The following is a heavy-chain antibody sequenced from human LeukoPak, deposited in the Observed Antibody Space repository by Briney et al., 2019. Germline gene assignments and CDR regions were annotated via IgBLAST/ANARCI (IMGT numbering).Heavy chain of an antibody. Sequence: PGGSLRLSCAASGFTFSSYSMNWVRQAPGKRLEWVSSISSSSYIYYADSVKGRFTISRDNAKNSLYLQMNSLRAEDTAVYYCATFYYDSSGYGGYYFDYWGQGTLVTVSS. V-gene: IGHV3-21*01. CDR2: ISSSSYI. CDR1: GFTFSSYS. J-gene: IGHJ4*02. CDR3: ATFYYDSSGYGGYYFDY. D-gene: IGHD3-22*01.